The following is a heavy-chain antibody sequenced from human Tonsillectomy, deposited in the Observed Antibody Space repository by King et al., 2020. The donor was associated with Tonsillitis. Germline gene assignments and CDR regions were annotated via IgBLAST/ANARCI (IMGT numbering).Heavy chain of an antibody. Sequence: VQLVESGGGLVQPGRSLRLSCTASGFTFGDYVMSWFRQAPGKGLEWVGFIRSKAYGGATEYAASVKGRFSISRDDSKSIAYVQMNSLKTEDTAVYYCSRGAPQVFDNWGQGTLVTVSS. CDR2: IRSKAYGGAT. CDR3: SRGAPQVFDN. CDR1: GFTFGDYV. J-gene: IGHJ4*02. V-gene: IGHV3-49*03.